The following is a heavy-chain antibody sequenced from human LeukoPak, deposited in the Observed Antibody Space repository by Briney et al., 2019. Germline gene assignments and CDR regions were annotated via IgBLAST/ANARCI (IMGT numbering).Heavy chain of an antibody. Sequence: GGSLRLSCAASGFTFSSYAMHWVRQAPGKGLEYVSAISSNGGSTYYANSVKGRLTISRDNSKNTLYLQMGSLRAEDTAVYYCARGTVQWLTHWGQGTLVTVSS. CDR1: GFTFSSYA. V-gene: IGHV3-64*01. J-gene: IGHJ4*02. D-gene: IGHD6-19*01. CDR3: ARGTVQWLTH. CDR2: ISSNGGST.